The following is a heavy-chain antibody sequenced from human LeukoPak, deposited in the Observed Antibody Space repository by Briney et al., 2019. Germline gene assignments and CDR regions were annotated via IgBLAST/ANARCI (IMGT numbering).Heavy chain of an antibody. CDR1: GFTFSSYS. V-gene: IGHV3-21*01. Sequence: GGSLRLSCAASGFTFSSYSMNWVSQAPGKVLEWVSSSSSSSSYIYYAGSVKGRFTISRDNAKNSLYLQMINLRAEDTAVYYCATSRRDGYGYRALELPPSPVDWGQGTLVTVSS. J-gene: IGHJ4*02. CDR2: SSSSSSYI. CDR3: ATSRRDGYGYRALELPPSPVD. D-gene: IGHD5-18*01.